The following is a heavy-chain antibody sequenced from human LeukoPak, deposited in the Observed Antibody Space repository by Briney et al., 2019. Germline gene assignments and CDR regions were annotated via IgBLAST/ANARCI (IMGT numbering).Heavy chain of an antibody. CDR3: AKPLLSSGSMPSY. CDR1: GFTFSSYG. D-gene: IGHD3-10*01. CDR2: IRYDGSNK. Sequence: PGGSLRLSCAASGFTFSSYGMHWVRQAPGKGLEWVAFIRYDGSNKYYADSMKGRFTISRDNSKNTLYLQMNSLRAEDTAVYYCAKPLLSSGSMPSYWGQGTLVTVSS. V-gene: IGHV3-30*02. J-gene: IGHJ4*02.